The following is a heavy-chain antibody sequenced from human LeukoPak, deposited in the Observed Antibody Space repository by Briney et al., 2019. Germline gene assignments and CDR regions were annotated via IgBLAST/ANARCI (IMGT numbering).Heavy chain of an antibody. CDR3: ARVIEENSNERYFDY. J-gene: IGHJ4*02. CDR1: GITFSSYS. Sequence: GGSLRLSCAASGITFSSYSMNWVRQAPGKGLEWVSYISSSSSTIYYADSVEGRFTISRDNAKNSLYLQMNSLRAEDTAVYYCARVIEENSNERYFDYWGQGTLVTVSS. CDR2: ISSSSSTI. D-gene: IGHD1-1*01. V-gene: IGHV3-48*01.